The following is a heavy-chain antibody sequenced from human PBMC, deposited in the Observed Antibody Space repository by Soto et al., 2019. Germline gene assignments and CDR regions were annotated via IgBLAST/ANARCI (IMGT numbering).Heavy chain of an antibody. CDR2: ISSGNPSV. J-gene: IGHJ4*02. V-gene: IGHV3-48*02. Sequence: EVQLVDSGGGLVQPGGSLRLSCAASGFTICTYSMNWVRQAPGKGLEWIAYISSGNPSVHYADSVRGRFTISRDTAKNSLHLQMNSLRDDDTAVYFCARGGWEHDYWGQGTLVTVSS. CDR1: GFTICTYS. CDR3: ARGGWEHDY. D-gene: IGHD1-26*01.